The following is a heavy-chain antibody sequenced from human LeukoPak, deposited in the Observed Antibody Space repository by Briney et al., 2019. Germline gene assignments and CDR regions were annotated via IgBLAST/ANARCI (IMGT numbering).Heavy chain of an antibody. J-gene: IGHJ4*02. V-gene: IGHV3-30*18. Sequence: GRSLRLSCAASGFSFSNYVMYWVRQAPRKGLEWVAVISYDGNNKYYADSVKGRFTISRDNSKNTLYLQMSSLRGEETAVYYCAKGLQVAEPPDYWGQGILVTVSS. CDR2: ISYDGNNK. CDR1: GFSFSNYV. CDR3: AKGLQVAEPPDY. D-gene: IGHD2-15*01.